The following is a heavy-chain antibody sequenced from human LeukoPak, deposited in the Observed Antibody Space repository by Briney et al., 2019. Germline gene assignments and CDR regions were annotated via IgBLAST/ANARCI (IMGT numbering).Heavy chain of an antibody. D-gene: IGHD3-22*01. Sequence: PGGSLRLSCAASGFTFSSYEMNWVRQAPGKGLEWVSYISSSGSTMYYADSVKGRFAISRDNAKSSLYLQMNSLRAEDTAVYYCARSNNYYYDSSDYSNWFDPWGQGTLVTVSS. CDR3: ARSNNYYYDSSDYSNWFDP. J-gene: IGHJ5*02. CDR2: ISSSGSTM. V-gene: IGHV3-48*03. CDR1: GFTFSSYE.